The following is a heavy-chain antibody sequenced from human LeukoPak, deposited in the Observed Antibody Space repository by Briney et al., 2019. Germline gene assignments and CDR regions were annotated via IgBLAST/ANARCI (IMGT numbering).Heavy chain of an antibody. CDR2: INPTSGYT. J-gene: IGHJ4*02. V-gene: IGHV3-11*03. CDR1: GFTFSDYY. CDR3: ARPIVATNLDY. Sequence: GGSLRLSCAASGFTFSDYYMSWIRQAPGKGLEWLSYINPTSGYTPYADSVRGRFTISRDNAKNSLYLQMNSLRAEDTAVYYCARPIVATNLDYWGQGTLVTVSS. D-gene: IGHD5-12*01.